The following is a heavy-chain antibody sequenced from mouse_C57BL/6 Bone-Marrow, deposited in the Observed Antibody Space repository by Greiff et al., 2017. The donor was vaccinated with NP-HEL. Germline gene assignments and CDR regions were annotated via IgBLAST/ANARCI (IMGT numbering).Heavy chain of an antibody. Sequence: EVKVVESGGGLVQPGGSMKLSCAASGFTFSDAWMDWVRQSPEKGLEWVAEIRNKANNHATYYAESVKGRFTISSDDSKSSVYLHMNSLRAEDTGIYYCTPTGTGAMDYWGQGTSVTVSS. J-gene: IGHJ4*01. CDR2: IRNKANNHAT. CDR1: GFTFSDAW. CDR3: TPTGTGAMDY. D-gene: IGHD4-1*02. V-gene: IGHV6-6*01.